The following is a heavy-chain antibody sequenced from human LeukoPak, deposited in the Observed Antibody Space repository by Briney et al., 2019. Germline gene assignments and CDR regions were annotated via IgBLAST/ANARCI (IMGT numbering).Heavy chain of an antibody. V-gene: IGHV4-59*01. CDR3: ARAWFSGYFDY. J-gene: IGHJ4*02. D-gene: IGHD3-10*01. Sequence: PSETLSLTCTVSGGSISCYYWSWIRQPPGKGLEWIGYIYYSGSTNYNPSLKSRVTISVDTSKNQFSLKLSSVTAADTAVYYCARAWFSGYFDYWGQGTLVTVSS. CDR2: IYYSGST. CDR1: GGSISCYY.